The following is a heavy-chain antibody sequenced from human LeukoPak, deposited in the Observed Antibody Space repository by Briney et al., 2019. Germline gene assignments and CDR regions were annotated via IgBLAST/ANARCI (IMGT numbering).Heavy chain of an antibody. CDR2: ISSSSSYI. V-gene: IGHV3-21*01. Sequence: PGGSLRLSCAASGFTFSSYSMNRVRQAPGKGLEWVSSISSSSSYIYYADSVKGRFTISRDNAKNSLYLQMNSLRAEDTAVYYCAREGGYYDILTGYLYYYYGMDVWGQGTTVTVSS. CDR3: AREGGYYDILTGYLYYYYGMDV. J-gene: IGHJ6*02. CDR1: GFTFSSYS. D-gene: IGHD3-9*01.